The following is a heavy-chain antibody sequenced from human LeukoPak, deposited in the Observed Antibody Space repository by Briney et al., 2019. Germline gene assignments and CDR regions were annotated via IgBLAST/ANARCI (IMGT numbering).Heavy chain of an antibody. D-gene: IGHD3-10*01. CDR1: GFTFSTYW. V-gene: IGHV3-7*01. CDR3: ARKGNAFDF. J-gene: IGHJ3*01. Sequence: GGSLRLSCAASGFTFSTYWMGWVRQAPGKGLEWVAKIKPDGSEKDHVDSVKGRFTISRDNAKNSLYLQLNSLRAEDTAVYYCARKGNAFDFWGQGTMVTVSS. CDR2: IKPDGSEK.